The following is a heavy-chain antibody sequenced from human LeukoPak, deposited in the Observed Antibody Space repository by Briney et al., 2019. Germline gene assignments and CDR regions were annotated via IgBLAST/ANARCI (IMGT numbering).Heavy chain of an antibody. CDR2: IYYSGST. CDR3: ARGLTPVGGIAAAGTGWFDP. CDR1: GGSISSGGYY. D-gene: IGHD6-13*01. J-gene: IGHJ5*02. Sequence: KTSETLSLTCTVSGGSISSGGYYWSWIRQHPGKGLEWIGYIYYSGSTYYNPSLKSRVTISVDTSKNQFSLKLSSVTAADTAVYYCARGLTPVGGIAAAGTGWFDPWGQGTLVTVSS. V-gene: IGHV4-31*03.